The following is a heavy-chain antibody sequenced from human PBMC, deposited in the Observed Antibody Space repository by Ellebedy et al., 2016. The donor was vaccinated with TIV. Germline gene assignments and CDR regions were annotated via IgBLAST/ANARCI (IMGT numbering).Heavy chain of an antibody. Sequence: AASVKVSCKASGYTFTSYAMHWVRQAPGQRLEWMGWINAGNGNTKYSQKFQGRVTITRDTSASTAYMELSSLRSEDTAVYYCARDKPGGDNWFDPWGQGTLVTVSS. CDR2: INAGNGNT. CDR3: ARDKPGGDNWFDP. J-gene: IGHJ5*02. V-gene: IGHV1-3*01. D-gene: IGHD3-16*01. CDR1: GYTFTSYA.